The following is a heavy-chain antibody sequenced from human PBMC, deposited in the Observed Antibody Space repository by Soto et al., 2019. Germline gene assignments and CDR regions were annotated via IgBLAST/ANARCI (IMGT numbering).Heavy chain of an antibody. CDR3: ARGVHSYYYDSSGIDS. D-gene: IGHD3-22*01. CDR2: ISYDGSNK. J-gene: IGHJ4*02. V-gene: IGHV3-30-3*01. CDR1: GFTFSSYA. Sequence: QVQLVESGGGVVQPGRSLRLSCAASGFTFSSYAMHWVRQAPGKGLEWVAVISYDGSNKYYPDSVKGRFTISRDNSKNTLYLQMNSLRAEDTAVYYCARGVHSYYYDSSGIDSWGQGTLVTVSS.